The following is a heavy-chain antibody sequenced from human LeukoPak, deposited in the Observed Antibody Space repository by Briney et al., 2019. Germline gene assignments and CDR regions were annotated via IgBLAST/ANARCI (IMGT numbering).Heavy chain of an antibody. D-gene: IGHD3-22*01. Sequence: PGGSLRLSCAASGFTFSSYAMHWVRQAPGKGLEWVAVISYDGSNKYYADSVKGRFTISRDNSKNTLYLQMNSLRAEDTAVYYCARDRDSSGFVDAFDIWGQGTMVTVSS. V-gene: IGHV3-30-3*01. CDR1: GFTFSSYA. CDR3: ARDRDSSGFVDAFDI. CDR2: ISYDGSNK. J-gene: IGHJ3*02.